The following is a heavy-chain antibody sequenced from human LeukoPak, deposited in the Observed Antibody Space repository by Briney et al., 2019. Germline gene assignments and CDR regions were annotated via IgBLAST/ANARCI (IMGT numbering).Heavy chain of an antibody. CDR2: INHSGST. J-gene: IGHJ5*02. V-gene: IGHV4-34*01. CDR3: ARSLLRIRLLLRANWFDP. CDR1: GGSFSGYY. Sequence: SETLSLTCAVYGGSFSGYYWGWIRQPPGKGLEWIGEINHSGSTNYNPSLKSRVTISVDTSKNQFSLKLSSVTAADTAVYYCARSLLRIRLLLRANWFDPWGQGTLVTVSS. D-gene: IGHD2-15*01.